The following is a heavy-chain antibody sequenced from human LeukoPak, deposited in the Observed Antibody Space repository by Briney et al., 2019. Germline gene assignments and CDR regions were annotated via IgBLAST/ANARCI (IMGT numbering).Heavy chain of an antibody. CDR1: GFTFSTCE. V-gene: IGHV3-48*03. Sequence: GGSLRLSCAASGFTFSTCEMNWVRQAPGKGLEWVSHISSSGSTTYYADSVKGRFTISRDNAKNSLYLQMNSLRAEDTAVYYCASPQYYFDYWGQGTLVTVSS. J-gene: IGHJ4*02. D-gene: IGHD5-24*01. CDR2: ISSSGSTT. CDR3: ASPQYYFDY.